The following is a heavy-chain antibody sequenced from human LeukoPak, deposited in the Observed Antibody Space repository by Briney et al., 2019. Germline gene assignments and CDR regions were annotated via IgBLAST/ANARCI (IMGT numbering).Heavy chain of an antibody. CDR2: INPNSGGT. CDR1: GYTFTGYY. Sequence: ASVKVSCKASGYTFTGYYMHWVRQAPGQGLEWMGWINPNSGGTNYAQKFQGRVTMTRDTSISTAYMELSRLRSDDTAVYYCARATPHGYCSSTSCPPGPFDPWGQGTLVTVSS. V-gene: IGHV1-2*02. J-gene: IGHJ5*02. CDR3: ARATPHGYCSSTSCPPGPFDP. D-gene: IGHD2-2*01.